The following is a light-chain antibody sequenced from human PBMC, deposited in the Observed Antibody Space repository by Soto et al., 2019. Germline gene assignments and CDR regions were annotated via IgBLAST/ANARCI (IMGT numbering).Light chain of an antibody. CDR2: LNSDGSH. Sequence: QAVVTQSPSASASLGASVKLICTLSSGHTNYAIAWHQQPPEKGPRYLMKLNSDGSHNKGDGIPDRFSGSSSGTERYLTISSLQSEDEADYYCQTWDTGIRVFGGGTKLTVL. CDR3: QTWDTGIRV. CDR1: SGHTNYA. J-gene: IGLJ3*02. V-gene: IGLV4-69*01.